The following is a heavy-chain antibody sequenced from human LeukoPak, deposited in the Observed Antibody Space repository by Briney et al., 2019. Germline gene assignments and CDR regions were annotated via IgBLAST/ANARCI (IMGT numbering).Heavy chain of an antibody. CDR3: ARVDGDYVAFDI. D-gene: IGHD4-17*01. J-gene: IGHJ3*02. V-gene: IGHV4-39*01. Sequence: KASETLSPTCPVSGGSISSSSYYWGWIRQPPGKGLEWIGSIYYSGSTYYNESLESRVTISIDTSKNQFSLKLNSVTAADTAMYYCARVDGDYVAFDIWGQGTMVTVSS. CDR2: IYYSGST. CDR1: GGSISSSSYY.